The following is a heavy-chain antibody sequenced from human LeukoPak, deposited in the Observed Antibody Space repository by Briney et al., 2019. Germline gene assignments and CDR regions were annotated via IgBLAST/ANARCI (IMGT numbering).Heavy chain of an antibody. Sequence: GRSLRLSCAASGFTFSSYGMHWVRQAPGKGLEWVAVISYDGSNKYYADSVKGRFTISRDNSKNTLYLQMNSLRAEDTAVYYFAKDLIKLGGSSGGGNWFDPWGQGTLVTVSS. V-gene: IGHV3-30*18. CDR2: ISYDGSNK. J-gene: IGHJ5*02. CDR1: GFTFSSYG. CDR3: AKDLIKLGGSSGGGNWFDP. D-gene: IGHD6-6*01.